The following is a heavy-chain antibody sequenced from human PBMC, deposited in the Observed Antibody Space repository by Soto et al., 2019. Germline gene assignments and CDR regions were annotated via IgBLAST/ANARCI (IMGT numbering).Heavy chain of an antibody. CDR2: IIPMLGIA. V-gene: IGHV1-69*08. D-gene: IGHD1-1*01. CDR1: GVTFSSYT. CDR3: AREGPNWKDRTSGLDA. Sequence: QVQLVQSGAEVKKPGTSVKVSCKASGVTFSSYTISWVRQAPGHGLEWMGRIIPMLGIANYEQKLQGRVTITADKSTSTANMELGSLRSEDKAVYYCAREGPNWKDRTSGLDACGEGTLVGVSS. J-gene: IGHJ5*02.